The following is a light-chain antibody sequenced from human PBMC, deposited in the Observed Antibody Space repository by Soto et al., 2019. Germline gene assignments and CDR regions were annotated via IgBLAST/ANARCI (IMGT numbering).Light chain of an antibody. CDR1: QSISSW. CDR3: QQLKDYEWT. Sequence: DIQMTQSPSTLSASVGDRVTITCLACQSISSWLAWCQRKPGKAPKLLIYDASSLDSGVPSRFSGTGSETELTLTISSLQPDEVATYDSQQLKDYEWTLGQETKV. V-gene: IGKV1-5*01. CDR2: DAS. J-gene: IGKJ1*01.